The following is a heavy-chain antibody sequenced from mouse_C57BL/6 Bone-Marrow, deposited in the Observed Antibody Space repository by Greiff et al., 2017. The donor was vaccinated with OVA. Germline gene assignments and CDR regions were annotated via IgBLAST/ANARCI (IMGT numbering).Heavy chain of an antibody. V-gene: IGHV7-3*01. CDR3: ARWCNYFDY. CDR1: GFTFTDYY. J-gene: IGHJ2*01. Sequence: MLVESGGGLVQPGGSLSLSCAASGFTFTDYYMSWVRQPPGKALEWLGFIRNKANGYTTEYSASVKGRFTISRDNSQSILYLQMNALRAEDSATYYCARWCNYFDYWGQGTTLTVSS. CDR2: IRNKANGYTT.